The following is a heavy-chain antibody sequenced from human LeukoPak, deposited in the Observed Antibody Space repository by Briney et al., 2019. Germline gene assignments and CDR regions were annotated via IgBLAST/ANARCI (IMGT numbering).Heavy chain of an antibody. CDR3: AGKSATVGDNWFDP. Sequence: GASVKVSCKASGYTFTGYYIHWVRQAPGQGLVWMGRISPNSGATNYAQKFQDRVTVTRDTSINTAYMELSRLTSDDTAVYYCAGKSATVGDNWFDPWGQGTRVTVSS. CDR2: ISPNSGAT. V-gene: IGHV1-2*06. D-gene: IGHD3-16*01. CDR1: GYTFTGYY. J-gene: IGHJ5*02.